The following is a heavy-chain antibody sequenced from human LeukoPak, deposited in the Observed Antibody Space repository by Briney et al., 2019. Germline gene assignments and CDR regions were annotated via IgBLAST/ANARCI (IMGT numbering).Heavy chain of an antibody. D-gene: IGHD6-6*01. J-gene: IGHJ4*02. Sequence: PGGSLRLSCAASGFTFSSYWMSWVRQAPGKGLEWVANIKQDGSEKYYVDSVKGQFTISRDNAKNSLYLQMNSLRAEDTAVYYCARDSFPARLPFDYWGQGTLVTVSS. CDR1: GFTFSSYW. V-gene: IGHV3-7*03. CDR3: ARDSFPARLPFDY. CDR2: IKQDGSEK.